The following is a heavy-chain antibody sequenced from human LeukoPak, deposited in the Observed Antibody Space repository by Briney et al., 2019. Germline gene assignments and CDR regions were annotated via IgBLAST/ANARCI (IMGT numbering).Heavy chain of an antibody. V-gene: IGHV4-34*01. J-gene: IGHJ5*02. CDR3: ARVPQRFDP. Sequence: AETVSLTCAVCGGSFSVYYWSWIPQPPGKGVECIGEINHSGSTNYNPSLKSRVTISVDTSKNQFSLKLSSVTAADTGVYYCARVPQRFDPGGWGNRITVS. CDR2: INHSGST. D-gene: IGHD6-13*01. CDR1: GGSFSVYY.